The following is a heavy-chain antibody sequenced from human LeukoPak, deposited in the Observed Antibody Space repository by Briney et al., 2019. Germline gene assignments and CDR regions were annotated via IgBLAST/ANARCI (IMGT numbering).Heavy chain of an antibody. V-gene: IGHV3-23*01. CDR1: GFTLNNYT. CDR3: AKGVYGSGSYREYFEQ. J-gene: IGHJ1*01. Sequence: PVGSLRLSCTSSGFTLNNYTMSCGPEAPGKGPESVSASSTSGDSPYYADSVKGRVPISRDTSKNTMDLQMNSLRVEDTAVYYCAKGVYGSGSYREYFEQWGQGTLVTVSS. D-gene: IGHD3-10*01. CDR2: SSTSGDSP.